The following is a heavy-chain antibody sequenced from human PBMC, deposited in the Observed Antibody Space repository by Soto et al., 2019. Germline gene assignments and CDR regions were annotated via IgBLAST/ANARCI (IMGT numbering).Heavy chain of an antibody. CDR1: GFTFSNYW. V-gene: IGHV3-7*01. D-gene: IGHD3-10*02. J-gene: IGHJ4*02. Sequence: GGSLRLSCAASGFTFSNYWMGWVRQAPGKGLEWVANIKQDGSNKYYVDSVKGRFTISRDNAKNSRYLQMNSVRAEDTALYYCARPGHYVFAYWGQGTLVPVSS. CDR2: IKQDGSNK. CDR3: ARPGHYVFAY.